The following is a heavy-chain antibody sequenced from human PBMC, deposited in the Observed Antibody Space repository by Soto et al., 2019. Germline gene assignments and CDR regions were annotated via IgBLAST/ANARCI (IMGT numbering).Heavy chain of an antibody. CDR2: IKSKTDGGTT. CDR3: TTDYPGDYYGMDV. D-gene: IGHD3-16*02. CDR1: GFTFSNAW. V-gene: IGHV3-15*01. Sequence: GGSLRLSCAASGFTFSNAWMSWVRQAPGKGLEWVGRIKSKTDGGTTDYAAPVKGRFTISRDDSKNTLYLQMNSLKTEDTAVYYCTTDYPGDYYGMDVWGQGTTVTVSS. J-gene: IGHJ6*02.